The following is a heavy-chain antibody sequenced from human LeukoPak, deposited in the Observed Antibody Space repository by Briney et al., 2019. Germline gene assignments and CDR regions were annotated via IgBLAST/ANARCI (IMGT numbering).Heavy chain of an antibody. CDR1: GYTFTSYY. J-gene: IGHJ3*02. V-gene: IGHV1-46*01. CDR2: INPSGGST. D-gene: IGHD1-1*01. CDR3: RLERDGDAFDI. Sequence: ASVKVSCEASGYTFTSYYMHWVRQAPGQGLEWMGIINPSGGSTSYAQKFQGRVTMTRDTSTSTVYMELSSLRSEDTAVYYCRLERDGDAFDIWGQGTMVTVSS.